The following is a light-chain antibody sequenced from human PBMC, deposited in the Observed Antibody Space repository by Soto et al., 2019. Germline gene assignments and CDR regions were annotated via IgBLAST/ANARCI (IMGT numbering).Light chain of an antibody. CDR3: QQYYSLPRT. Sequence: DIVMTQSPDSLAVSLGESATINCKSSQSLLAKSYNKNDLAWYQQKPGQPLKLLIHWASTRESGVPDRFSGSGSGTDFTLTISSLQAGDVAVYYCQQYYSLPRTFGGGTKVEIK. J-gene: IGKJ4*01. V-gene: IGKV4-1*01. CDR1: QSLLAKSYNKND. CDR2: WAS.